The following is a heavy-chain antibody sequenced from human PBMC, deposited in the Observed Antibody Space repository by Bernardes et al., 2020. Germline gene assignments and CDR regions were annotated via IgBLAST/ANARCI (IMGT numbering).Heavy chain of an antibody. CDR3: AHGVDYDILTGYYLLPGYFDY. V-gene: IGHV2-5*02. Sequence: SGPTLVKPTQTLTLTCTFSGFSLSTSGVGVGWIRQPPGKALEWLALIYWDDDKRYSPSLKSRLTITKDTSKNQVVLTMTNMDPVDTATYYCAHGVDYDILTGYYLLPGYFDYWGQGTLVTVSS. D-gene: IGHD3-9*01. J-gene: IGHJ4*02. CDR2: IYWDDDK. CDR1: GFSLSTSGVG.